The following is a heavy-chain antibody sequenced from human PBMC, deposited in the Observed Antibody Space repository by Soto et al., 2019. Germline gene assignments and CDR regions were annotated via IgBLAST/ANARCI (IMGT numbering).Heavy chain of an antibody. CDR3: ARVVDGYNFDY. CDR1: GGNFSSYA. J-gene: IGHJ4*02. D-gene: IGHD5-18*01. V-gene: IGHV1-69*06. CDR2: IIPIFGTA. Sequence: QVQLVQSGAEVKKPGSSVKVSCKASGGNFSSYAISWVRHAPGQGLEWMGGIIPIFGTANYAQKFQSRVTITADKSTSTAYMELSSLRSEDTAVYYCARVVDGYNFDYWCQGTLVTVSS.